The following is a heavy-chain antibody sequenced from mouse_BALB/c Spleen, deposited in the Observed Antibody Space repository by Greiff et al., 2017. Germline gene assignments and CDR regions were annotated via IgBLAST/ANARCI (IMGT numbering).Heavy chain of an antibody. CDR1: GYTFTDYE. CDR3: TRGKGGGYDSYYFDY. Sequence: VKLQESGAELVRPGASVTLSCKASGYTFTDYEMHWVKQTPVHGLEWIGAIDPETGGTAYNQKFKGKATLTADKSSSTAYMELRSLTSEDSAIYYCTRGKGGGYDSYYFDYWGQGTTLTVSS. V-gene: IGHV1-15*01. CDR2: IDPETGGT. D-gene: IGHD2-2*01. J-gene: IGHJ2*01.